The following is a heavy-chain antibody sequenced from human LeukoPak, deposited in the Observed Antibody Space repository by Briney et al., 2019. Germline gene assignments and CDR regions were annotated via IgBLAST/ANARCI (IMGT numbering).Heavy chain of an antibody. CDR2: IYSSGST. Sequence: PSETLSLTCTASGGSIRSYYWSWIRQPPGKGLEWIGNIYSSGSTNYNPSLKSRVTISVDTSNNQFSLKLRSVPAADTAVYYCARGHSYGYGWLDPWGEGTLVTVSS. D-gene: IGHD5-18*01. CDR3: ARGHSYGYGWLDP. V-gene: IGHV4-59*01. J-gene: IGHJ5*02. CDR1: GGSIRSYY.